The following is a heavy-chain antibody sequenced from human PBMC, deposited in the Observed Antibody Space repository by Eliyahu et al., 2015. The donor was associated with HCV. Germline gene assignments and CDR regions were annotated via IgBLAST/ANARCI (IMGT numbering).Heavy chain of an antibody. J-gene: IGHJ4*02. CDR1: GYSFRNYG. CDR3: ARDGNYADY. D-gene: IGHD1-26*01. V-gene: IGHV1-18*01. CDR2: IHAWHGNT. Sequence: QVQLVQSGDGLKKSGASVKVSCKASGYSFRNYGLSWVRQAPGQGLEYMGWIHAWHGNTEYVQKFQGRLTMTTDTSASTVYMELRSLRSDDTAVYYCARDGNYADYWGQGTLVTVSS.